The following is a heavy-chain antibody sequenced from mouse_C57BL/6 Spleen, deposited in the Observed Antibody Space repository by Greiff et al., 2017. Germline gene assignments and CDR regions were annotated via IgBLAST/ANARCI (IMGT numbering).Heavy chain of an antibody. CDR2: IDPENGET. J-gene: IGHJ2*01. D-gene: IGHD1-1*01. Sequence: VQLQQSGAELVKPGASVKLSCTASGFNIKDYYMHWVKQRTEQGLEWIGRIDPENGETKYAPKFQGKATITADTSSNTAYLQLSSLTSEDTAVYYCFYYYGSSYVYYFDYWGQGTTLTVSS. CDR1: GFNIKDYY. CDR3: FYYYGSSYVYYFDY. V-gene: IGHV14-2*01.